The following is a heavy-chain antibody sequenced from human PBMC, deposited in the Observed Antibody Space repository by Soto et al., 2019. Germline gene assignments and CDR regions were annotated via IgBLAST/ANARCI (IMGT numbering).Heavy chain of an antibody. D-gene: IGHD6-19*01. J-gene: IGHJ4*02. CDR3: ARGGRISVAPFDN. V-gene: IGHV4-59*12. CDR1: GGSISDYY. Sequence: TSETLSLTCTVSGGSISDYYWSWIRRPPGKGLEWIGYIYYSGSTTYKPSLESRVTISVDTSKNQFSLKLTSVTAADTAVYHCARGGRISVAPFDNWGQGTLVTVSS. CDR2: IYYSGST.